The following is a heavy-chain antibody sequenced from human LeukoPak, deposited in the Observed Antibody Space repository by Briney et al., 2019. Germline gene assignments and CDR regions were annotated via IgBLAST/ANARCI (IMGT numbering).Heavy chain of an antibody. CDR3: AKGTMVRGYPSYYFDY. Sequence: AGGSLRLSCAASGFTFTTYWMSWVRQAPGKGLEWVSSVSGNGGTTYYADSVKGRFTISRDNSKNTVYLQMNSLRAEDTAVYYCAKGTMVRGYPSYYFDYWGQGTLVTVSS. D-gene: IGHD3-10*01. J-gene: IGHJ4*02. CDR2: VSGNGGTT. V-gene: IGHV3-23*01. CDR1: GFTFTTYW.